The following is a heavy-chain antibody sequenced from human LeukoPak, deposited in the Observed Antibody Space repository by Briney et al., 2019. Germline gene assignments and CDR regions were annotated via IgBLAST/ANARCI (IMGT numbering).Heavy chain of an antibody. CDR1: GFTFSSYS. CDR2: ISSSSSYI. J-gene: IGHJ5*02. D-gene: IGHD3-22*01. Sequence: GGSLRLSCAASGFTFSSYSMNWVRQAPGKGLEWVSSISSSSSYIYYADSVKGRFTISRDNAKNSLYLRMNSLRAEDTAVYYSAIDGFAGHYDSSGYSASTFSWGQGTLVTVSS. CDR3: AIDGFAGHYDSSGYSASTFS. V-gene: IGHV3-21*01.